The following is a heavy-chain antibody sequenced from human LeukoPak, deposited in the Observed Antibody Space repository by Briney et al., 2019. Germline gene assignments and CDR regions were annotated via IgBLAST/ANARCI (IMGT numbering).Heavy chain of an antibody. CDR3: AREVGGSATNWFDP. J-gene: IGHJ5*02. V-gene: IGHV1-69*13. D-gene: IGHD3-16*01. Sequence: GASVKVSCKASGGTFSSYAISWVRQAPGQGLEWMGGIIPIFGTANYAQKFQGRVTITADESTSTAYMELSSLRSEDTAVYYCAREVGGSATNWFDPWGQGTLVTVSS. CDR2: IIPIFGTA. CDR1: GGTFSSYA.